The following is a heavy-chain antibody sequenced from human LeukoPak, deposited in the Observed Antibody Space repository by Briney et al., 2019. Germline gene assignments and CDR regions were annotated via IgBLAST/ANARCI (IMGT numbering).Heavy chain of an antibody. V-gene: IGHV1-2*02. Sequence: ASVKVSFKASGYTFTGYYMHWVRQAPGQGLEWIGWINPNSGGTNYAQKFQGRVTMTRDTSTSAAYMELSRLRSDDTAVYYCARGGYDILTGYWYYFDYWGQGTLVTVSS. J-gene: IGHJ4*02. CDR2: INPNSGGT. D-gene: IGHD3-9*01. CDR3: ARGGYDILTGYWYYFDY. CDR1: GYTFTGYY.